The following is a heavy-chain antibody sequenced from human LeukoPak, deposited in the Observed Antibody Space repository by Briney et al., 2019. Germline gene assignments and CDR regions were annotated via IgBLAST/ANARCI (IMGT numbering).Heavy chain of an antibody. Sequence: GGSLRLSCAASGFTFSSYEMNWVRQAPGKGLEWVSYISSSGSTIYYADSVKGRFTISRDNAKNSLYLQMNSLRAEDTAVYYCARGGYDYDWGSYRAFDYWGQGTLVTVSS. J-gene: IGHJ4*02. D-gene: IGHD3-16*02. CDR2: ISSSGSTI. V-gene: IGHV3-48*03. CDR1: GFTFSSYE. CDR3: ARGGYDYDWGSYRAFDY.